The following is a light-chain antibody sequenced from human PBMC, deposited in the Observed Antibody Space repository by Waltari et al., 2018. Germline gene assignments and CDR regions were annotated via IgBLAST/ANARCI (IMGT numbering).Light chain of an antibody. J-gene: IGLJ2*01. CDR1: SGNLATNH. CDR3: QSFDSSHVV. CDR2: EDN. V-gene: IGLV6-57*03. Sequence: FMLTQPHSVSESPGKTVTISCTRRSGNLATNHVQWYQQRPGSAPTKVIYEDNQRPSGVPERFSGSIDSSSNSASLIISGLKAEDEADYYCQSFDSSHVVFGGGTKLTVL.